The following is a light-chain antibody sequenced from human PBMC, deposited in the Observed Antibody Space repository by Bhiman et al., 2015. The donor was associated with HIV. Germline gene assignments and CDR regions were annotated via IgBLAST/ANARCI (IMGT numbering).Light chain of an antibody. CDR2: RNN. CDR3: QSYDSSLSGYVV. Sequence: QSVLTQPPSASGTPGQRVTISCSGSSSNIGTNTVNWYQQLPGTAPKLLIYRNNQRPSGVPDRFSGSKSGTSASLAITGLQAEDEADYYCQSYDSSLSGYVVFGGGTKLTVL. CDR1: SSNIGTNT. V-gene: IGLV1-44*01. J-gene: IGLJ2*01.